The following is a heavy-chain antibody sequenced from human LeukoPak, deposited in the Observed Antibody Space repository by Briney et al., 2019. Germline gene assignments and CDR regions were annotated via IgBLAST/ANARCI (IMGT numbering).Heavy chain of an antibody. V-gene: IGHV4-61*05. CDR1: GGSISSSSYY. J-gene: IGHJ3*02. CDR2: IYYSGST. CDR3: ARKRIWDAFDI. Sequence: SETLSLTCTVSGGSISSSSYYWGWIRQPPGKGLEWIGYIYYSGSTNYNPSLKSRVTISVDTSKNQFSLKLSSVTAADTAVYYCARKRIWDAFDIWGQGTMVTVSS.